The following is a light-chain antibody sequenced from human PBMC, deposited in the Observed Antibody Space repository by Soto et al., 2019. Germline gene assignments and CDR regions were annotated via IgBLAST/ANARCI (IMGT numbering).Light chain of an antibody. Sequence: QSVLTQPPSVSGAPGQRVTISCTGSSSNIGAGYDVHWYQKLPGTAPKLLLYNDNKRPSGVPDRISGSKSGTSASLAITGLQAEDEADYNCQSYDSSLSGDVFGTGTKVNVL. J-gene: IGLJ1*01. CDR2: NDN. CDR1: SSNIGAGYD. V-gene: IGLV1-40*01. CDR3: QSYDSSLSGDV.